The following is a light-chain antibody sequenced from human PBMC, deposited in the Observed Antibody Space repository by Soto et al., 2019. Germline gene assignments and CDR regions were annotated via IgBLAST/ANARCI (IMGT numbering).Light chain of an antibody. V-gene: IGKV4-1*01. CDR2: WAS. CDR3: QQYYRGPPT. Sequence: IVMTQSPESLAVSLGGRATIHCKSSQTVLFTSNNKNFLAWYQHKVGQPPKLLINWASIRESGVPDRFSGRGSGSDFSLTISNLQAEDVAVYYCQQYYRGPPTFGQGTKVDIK. J-gene: IGKJ1*01. CDR1: QTVLFTSNNKNF.